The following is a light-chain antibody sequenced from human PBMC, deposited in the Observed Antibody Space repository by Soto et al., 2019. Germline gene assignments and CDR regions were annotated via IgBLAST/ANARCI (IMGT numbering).Light chain of an antibody. CDR2: WAS. CDR1: QSVLYSSNNKNY. J-gene: IGKJ1*01. V-gene: IGKV4-1*01. Sequence: DIVMTQSPDSLAVSLGERATINCKSSQSVLYSSNNKNYLAWYQQKAGQPPKLLIYWASTRESGVPDRFSGSGSGTDFTLTISSLQAEDVAVYYCQQFHSTPQTFGQGTKVEIK. CDR3: QQFHSTPQT.